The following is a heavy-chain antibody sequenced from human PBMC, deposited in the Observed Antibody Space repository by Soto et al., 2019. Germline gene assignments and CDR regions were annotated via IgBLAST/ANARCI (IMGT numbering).Heavy chain of an antibody. V-gene: IGHV4-39*01. J-gene: IGHJ4*02. D-gene: IGHD1-26*01. CDR2: IYYSGST. CDR1: GGSISSSSYY. CDR3: ARHGMGATRYYFDH. Sequence: SETLSLTCTVSGGSISSSSYYWGWIRQPPGKGLEWIGSIYYSGSTYYNPSLKSRVTISVDTSKNQFSLKLSSVTAADTAVYYCARHGMGATRYYFDHWGQGTLVTVSS.